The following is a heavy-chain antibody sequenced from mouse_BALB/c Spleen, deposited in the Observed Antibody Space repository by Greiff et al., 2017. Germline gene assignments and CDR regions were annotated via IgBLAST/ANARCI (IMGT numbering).Heavy chain of an antibody. CDR1: GYSITSDYA. Sequence: VQLKESGPGLVKPSQSLSLTCTVTGYSITSDYAWNWIRQFPGNKLEWMGYISYSGSTSYNPSLKSRISITRDTSKNQFFLQLNSVTTEDTATYYCASSAITFYAMDYWGQGTSVTVSS. V-gene: IGHV3-2*02. D-gene: IGHD1-1*01. CDR3: ASSAITFYAMDY. J-gene: IGHJ4*01. CDR2: ISYSGST.